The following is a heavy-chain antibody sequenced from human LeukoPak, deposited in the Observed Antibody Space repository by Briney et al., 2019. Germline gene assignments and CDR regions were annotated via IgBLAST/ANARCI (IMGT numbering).Heavy chain of an antibody. V-gene: IGHV4-34*01. J-gene: IGHJ4*02. Sequence: SETLSLTCAVYGGSFSGYYSFSGYYWSWIRQPPGKGLEWIGEINHSGSTNYNPSLKSRVTISVDTSKNQFSLKLNSVTAADTAVYFCARDRWEVRFDYWSQGTLVTVSS. CDR2: INHSGST. CDR1: GGSFSGYYSFSGYY. CDR3: ARDRWEVRFDY. D-gene: IGHD1-26*01.